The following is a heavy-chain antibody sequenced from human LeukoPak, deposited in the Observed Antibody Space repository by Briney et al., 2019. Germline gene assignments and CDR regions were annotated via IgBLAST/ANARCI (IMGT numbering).Heavy chain of an antibody. J-gene: IGHJ6*03. Sequence: GGSLRLSCVVSGFTFTRHWMHWVRQAPGKGLVWVSRMNDDGSSTSYAEALKGRFTISRDNAKNTLYLHMSNLRAEDTAVYYCAREAYGPDYYMDVWGKGTTVTISS. V-gene: IGHV3-74*01. CDR1: GFTFTRHW. CDR3: AREAYGPDYYMDV. D-gene: IGHD3-10*01. CDR2: MNDDGSST.